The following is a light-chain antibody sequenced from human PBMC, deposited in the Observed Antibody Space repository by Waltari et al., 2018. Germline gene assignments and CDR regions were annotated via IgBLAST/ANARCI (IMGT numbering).Light chain of an antibody. J-gene: IGLJ1*01. V-gene: IGLV1-47*01. CDR3: ATWDASLSGHYA. CDR2: RDN. CDR1: SSNIGSTL. Sequence: QSVLTQPVSVSGIPGQRVTVSCSGSSSNIGSTLVSWYQQLPGAAPKLLIYRDNQRPSGAPDRFAGSKSGTSASLASSGLRSEDEAEYFCATWDASLSGHYAFGTGTSVFVL.